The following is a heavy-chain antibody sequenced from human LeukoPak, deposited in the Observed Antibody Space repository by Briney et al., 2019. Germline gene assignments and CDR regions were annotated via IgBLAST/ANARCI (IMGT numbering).Heavy chain of an antibody. D-gene: IGHD2-15*01. CDR3: ARDRPSDHCSGGGCSSEPYYGMDV. Sequence: PGGSLRLSCAASGFTVSSNYMNWVRQAPGKGLEWVSVIYSGGITYYADSVRGRFTISRDNSKNTLYLQMNSLRAEDTAVYYCARDRPSDHCSGGGCSSEPYYGMDVWGQGTTITVSS. CDR2: IYSGGIT. J-gene: IGHJ6*02. CDR1: GFTVSSNY. V-gene: IGHV3-53*01.